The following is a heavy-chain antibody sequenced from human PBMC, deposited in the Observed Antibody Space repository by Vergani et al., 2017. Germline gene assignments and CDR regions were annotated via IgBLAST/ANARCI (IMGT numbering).Heavy chain of an antibody. CDR2: ISYDGTYE. V-gene: IGHV3-30*04. Sequence: VHLVESGGGLVLPGGSLRLSCAASGFNFGYYAMHWVRQAPGRGLEWVATISYDGTYEYYIESVKGRFTISRDNFKNTLSLQMNSLRPEDTALYYCANIPGVWFGDREGGFDYWGLGTLVTVSS. CDR3: ANIPGVWFGDREGGFDY. J-gene: IGHJ4*02. D-gene: IGHD3-10*01. CDR1: GFNFGYYA.